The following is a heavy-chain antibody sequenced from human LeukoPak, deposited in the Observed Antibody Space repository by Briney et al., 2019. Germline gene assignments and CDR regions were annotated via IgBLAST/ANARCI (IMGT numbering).Heavy chain of an antibody. CDR3: ARGSGSGLHRLDS. CDR1: GGSGSSYG. D-gene: IGHD5-24*01. Sequence: ASVKVSCKASGGSGSSYGISWVREAPGQGPEWMGRIIPVLDIANYAQKFQGRVTISADKSTNTVYLELSSLRSDDTAVYYCARGSGSGLHRLDSWGQGTLVTVSS. V-gene: IGHV1-69*04. J-gene: IGHJ4*02. CDR2: IIPVLDIA.